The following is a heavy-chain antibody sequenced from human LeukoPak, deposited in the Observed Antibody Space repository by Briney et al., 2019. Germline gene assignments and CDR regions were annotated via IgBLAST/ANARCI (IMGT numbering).Heavy chain of an antibody. J-gene: IGHJ4*02. CDR1: GFTFSSYG. CDR3: AKVFRLGLYSSSYFDY. V-gene: IGHV3-30*18. D-gene: IGHD6-13*01. CDR2: ISYDGSNK. Sequence: GGSLRLACAASGFTFSSYGMHWVRQAPGKGLEWVAVISYDGSNKYYADSVKGRFTISRDNSKNTLYLQMNSLRAEDTAVYYCAKVFRLGLYSSSYFDYWGQGTLVTVSS.